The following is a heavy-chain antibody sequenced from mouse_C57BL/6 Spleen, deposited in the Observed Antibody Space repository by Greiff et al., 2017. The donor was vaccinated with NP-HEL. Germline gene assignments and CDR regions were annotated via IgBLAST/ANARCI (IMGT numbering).Heavy chain of an antibody. CDR3: ARSYGGYAMDY. D-gene: IGHD1-1*01. Sequence: VQLQQSGAELVKPGASVKLSCKASGYTFTSYWMQWVKQRPGQGLEWIGEIDPSDSYTNYNQKFKGKATLTVDTSSSTAYMQLSSLTSEDSAVYYCARSYGGYAMDYWGQGTSVTVSS. CDR1: GYTFTSYW. V-gene: IGHV1-50*01. CDR2: IDPSDSYT. J-gene: IGHJ4*01.